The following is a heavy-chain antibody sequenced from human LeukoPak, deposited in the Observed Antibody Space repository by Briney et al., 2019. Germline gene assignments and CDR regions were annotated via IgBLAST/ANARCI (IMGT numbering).Heavy chain of an antibody. CDR3: ARAYPDFWSGYIN. CDR1: GYSFTSYW. D-gene: IGHD3-3*01. Sequence: GESLKISCKGSGYSFTSYWIGWVRQMPGKGLEWMGIIYPGDSDTRYSPSFQGQVTVSADKSISTAYLQWSSLKASDTAMYYCARAYPDFWSGYINWGQGTLVTVSS. CDR2: IYPGDSDT. V-gene: IGHV5-51*01. J-gene: IGHJ4*02.